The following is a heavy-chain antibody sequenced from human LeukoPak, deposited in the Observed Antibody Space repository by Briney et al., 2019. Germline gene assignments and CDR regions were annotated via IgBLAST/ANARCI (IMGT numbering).Heavy chain of an antibody. CDR3: ARSTRPSYYDFWSGYYPRLDY. CDR2: MNPNSGNT. CDR1: GYTFTSYD. D-gene: IGHD3-3*01. Sequence: ASVKVSCKASGYTFTSYDINWVRQATGQGLEWMGWMNPNSGNTGYAQKYQGRVTMTRNTSISTAYMELSSLRSEDTAVYYCARSTRPSYYDFWSGYYPRLDYWGQGTLVTVSS. V-gene: IGHV1-8*01. J-gene: IGHJ4*02.